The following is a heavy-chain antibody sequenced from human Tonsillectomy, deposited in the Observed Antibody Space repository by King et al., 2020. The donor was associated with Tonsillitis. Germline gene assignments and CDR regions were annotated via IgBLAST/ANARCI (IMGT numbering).Heavy chain of an antibody. D-gene: IGHD5-18*01. J-gene: IGHJ4*02. V-gene: IGHV1-24*01. Sequence: QLVQSGAEVKKPGASVKVSCKVSGYTLSEFSMHWGRQAPGKGLEWMGGLDPEDGERMYAQKFQGRVTMTEDTSTDTGYMELSRLRSEDTAVYFCATGYSYPDYWGQGTLVTVSS. CDR2: LDPEDGER. CDR1: GYTLSEFS. CDR3: ATGYSYPDY.